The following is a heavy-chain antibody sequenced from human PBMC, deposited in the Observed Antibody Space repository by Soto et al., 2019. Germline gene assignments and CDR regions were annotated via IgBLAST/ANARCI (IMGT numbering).Heavy chain of an antibody. D-gene: IGHD6-13*01. CDR2: ICYSGST. CDR1: GGSVSSANYC. CDR3: ARVRSLAAGGTFDF. V-gene: IGHV4-61*01. Sequence: QVQLQESGPGLVKPSETLSLTCTVSGGSVSSANYCWSWIRQPPGKGLEGNGYICYSGSTNYNPSLKSRVTISVDTSKNQFSLKLSSVTAADTAVYYCARVRSLAAGGTFDFWGQGTLVSVSS. J-gene: IGHJ4*02.